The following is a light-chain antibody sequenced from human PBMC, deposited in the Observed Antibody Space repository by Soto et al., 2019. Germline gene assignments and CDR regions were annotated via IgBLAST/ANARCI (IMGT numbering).Light chain of an antibody. J-gene: IGLJ1*01. V-gene: IGLV2-11*01. CDR2: DVS. Sequence: QSVLTQPRSVSGSPGQSVTISCTGTSSDVGGYNYVSCYQQHPGKAPKLMIYDVSKRPSGVPDRFSGSKSGNTASLTISGLQAEDEADYYCCSYAGSYTYVLGTGTKVTVL. CDR3: CSYAGSYTYV. CDR1: SSDVGGYNY.